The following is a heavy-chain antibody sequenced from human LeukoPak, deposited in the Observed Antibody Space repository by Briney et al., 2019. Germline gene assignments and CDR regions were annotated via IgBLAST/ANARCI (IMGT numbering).Heavy chain of an antibody. CDR2: ISSTGGTT. CDR3: AKNGDRGAYCTGGTCYPYFYYYMDV. D-gene: IGHD2-15*01. J-gene: IGHJ6*03. V-gene: IGHV3-23*01. Sequence: GGSLRLSCAASGFTFMSYSMNWVRQAPGKGLEWVSSISSTGGTTYYADSVKGRFTISRDNSKNTLYLQMNSLRAEDTAIYYCAKNGDRGAYCTGGTCYPYFYYYMDVWGKGTTVTI. CDR1: GFTFMSYS.